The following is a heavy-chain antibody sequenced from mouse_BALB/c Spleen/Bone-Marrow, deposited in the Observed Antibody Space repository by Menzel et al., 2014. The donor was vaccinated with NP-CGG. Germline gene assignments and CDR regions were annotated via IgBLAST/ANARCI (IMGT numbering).Heavy chain of an antibody. CDR1: GYTFSSYW. CDR2: IYPGDGGT. D-gene: IGHD1-2*01. V-gene: IGHV1-80*01. Sequence: VHLVESGAELVRPGSSVKISCKASGYTFSSYWMNWVKQRPGQGLEWIGQIYPGDGGTNYNGKFKGKATLTADKSSSTAYMQLSSLTSEDSAVYFCARDGIDYWGQGTTLTVSS. CDR3: ARDGIDY. J-gene: IGHJ2*01.